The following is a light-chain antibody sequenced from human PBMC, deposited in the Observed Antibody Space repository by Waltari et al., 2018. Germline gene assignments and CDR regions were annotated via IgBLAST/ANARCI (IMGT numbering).Light chain of an antibody. CDR3: QVWEGSSDHYV. V-gene: IGLV3-21*02. J-gene: IGLJ1*01. Sequence: SYVLTRPASVSVAPGQTARITWAGNDMGGKTGHGSQLRQGQAPVLVVHADSDRSSGLPERFSGSNSGNQATLTISGVDVGDEGDYYCQVWEGSSDHYVFGTGTAVSV. CDR1: DMGGKT. CDR2: ADS.